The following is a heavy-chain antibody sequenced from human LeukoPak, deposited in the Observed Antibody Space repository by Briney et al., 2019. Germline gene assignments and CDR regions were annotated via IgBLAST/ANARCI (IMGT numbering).Heavy chain of an antibody. CDR3: ARDLDYYYDSSGYYLSDF. V-gene: IGHV3-7*01. CDR1: GFTFSSYW. J-gene: IGHJ4*02. CDR2: INRDGSIK. D-gene: IGHD3-22*01. Sequence: GGSLRLSCAASGFTFSSYWMDWVRQAPGKGLEWVANINRDGSIKNFVDSVKGRFTISRDNTKNSLSLEINSLRAEDTAVYYCARDLDYYYDSSGYYLSDFWGQGTLVTVSS.